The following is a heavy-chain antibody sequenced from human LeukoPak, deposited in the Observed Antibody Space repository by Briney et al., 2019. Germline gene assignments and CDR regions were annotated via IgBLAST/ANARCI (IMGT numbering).Heavy chain of an antibody. CDR2: IYHSGST. J-gene: IGHJ4*02. CDR1: GGSISSSSYY. V-gene: IGHV4-39*07. D-gene: IGHD3-10*01. CDR3: ARTAGSLSYGSGIGDFDY. Sequence: PSETLSLTCTVSGGSISSSSYYWGWIRQPPGKGLEWIGSIYHSGSTYYNPSLKSRVTISVDTSKNQFSLKLSSVTAADTAVYYCARTAGSLSYGSGIGDFDYWGQGTLVTVSS.